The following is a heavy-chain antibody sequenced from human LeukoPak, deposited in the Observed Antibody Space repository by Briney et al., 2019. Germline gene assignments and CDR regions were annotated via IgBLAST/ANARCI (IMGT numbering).Heavy chain of an antibody. CDR3: ARDGLLWFGESPLLLAPDAFDI. Sequence: ASVKVSCKASGGTFSSYAISWVRQAPGQGLEWMGRIIPILGIANYAQKFQGRVTITADKSTSTAYMELSSLRSEDPAVYYCARDGLLWFGESPLLLAPDAFDIWGQGTMVTVSS. D-gene: IGHD3-10*01. CDR1: GGTFSSYA. CDR2: IIPILGIA. J-gene: IGHJ3*02. V-gene: IGHV1-69*04.